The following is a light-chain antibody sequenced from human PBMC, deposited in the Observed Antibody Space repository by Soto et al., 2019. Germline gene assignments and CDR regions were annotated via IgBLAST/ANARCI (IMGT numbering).Light chain of an antibody. Sequence: QSALTQPASVSGSPGQSITISCTGTSSDVGGYNYVSWYQQHPGEAPKLMIYEVDYRPSGISDRFSAFKSGNTASLTISGLQAEDEADYYCCSYTTSNTWLFGGGTKLTVL. J-gene: IGLJ3*02. V-gene: IGLV2-14*01. CDR3: CSYTTSNTWL. CDR1: SSDVGGYNY. CDR2: EVD.